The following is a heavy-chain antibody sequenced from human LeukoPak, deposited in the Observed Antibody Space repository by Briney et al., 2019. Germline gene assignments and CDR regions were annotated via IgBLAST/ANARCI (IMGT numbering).Heavy chain of an antibody. CDR1: GYTFTGYY. V-gene: IGHV1-2*02. Sequence: ASVKVSCKASGYTFTGYYMHWVRQAPGQGLEWMGWINPNSGGTNYAQKFQGRATMTRDTSISTAYMELSRLRSDDTAVYYCAREPVYSSSAISWFDPWGQGTLVTVSS. CDR3: AREPVYSSSAISWFDP. D-gene: IGHD6-13*01. CDR2: INPNSGGT. J-gene: IGHJ5*02.